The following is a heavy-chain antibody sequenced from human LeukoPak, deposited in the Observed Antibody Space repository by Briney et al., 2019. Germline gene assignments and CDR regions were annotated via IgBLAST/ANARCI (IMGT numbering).Heavy chain of an antibody. CDR2: ISGYNGYT. D-gene: IGHD4-23*01. Sequence: ASVKVSCKASGYTFSNYGISWVRQAPGQELEWMGWISGYNGYTHYAQKLQGRVTMNTDTSTSTAYMELRSLRSDDTAVYFCARGGHRVHDYGGNSGDYWGQGTLVTVSS. CDR3: ARGGHRVHDYGGNSGDY. V-gene: IGHV1-18*01. CDR1: GYTFSNYG. J-gene: IGHJ4*02.